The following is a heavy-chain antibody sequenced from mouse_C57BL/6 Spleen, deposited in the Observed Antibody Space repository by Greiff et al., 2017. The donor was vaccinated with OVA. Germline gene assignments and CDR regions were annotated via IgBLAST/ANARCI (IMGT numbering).Heavy chain of an antibody. CDR2: IDPSDSET. Sequence: QVQLQQPGAELVRPGSSVKLSCKASGYTFTSYWMHRVKQRPIQGLEWIGNIDPSDSETHYNQKFKDKATLTVDKSSSTAYMQLSSLTSEDSAVYYCAKATGTGYFDVWGTGTTVTVSS. CDR1: GYTFTSYW. D-gene: IGHD4-1*01. CDR3: AKATGTGYFDV. J-gene: IGHJ1*03. V-gene: IGHV1-52*01.